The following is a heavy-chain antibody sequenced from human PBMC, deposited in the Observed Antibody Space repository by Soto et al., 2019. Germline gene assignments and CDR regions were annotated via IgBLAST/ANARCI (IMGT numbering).Heavy chain of an antibody. CDR2: INPNSGGT. CDR1: GYTFTGYY. CDR3: ARSSGWRPFYYFDY. D-gene: IGHD6-19*01. V-gene: IGHV1-2*04. Sequence: ASVKVSCKASGYTFTGYYMHWVRQAPGQGLEWMGWINPNSGGTNYAQKFQGWVTMTRDTSISTAYMELSRLRSDDTAVYYCARSSGWRPFYYFDYWGQGTLVTVSS. J-gene: IGHJ4*02.